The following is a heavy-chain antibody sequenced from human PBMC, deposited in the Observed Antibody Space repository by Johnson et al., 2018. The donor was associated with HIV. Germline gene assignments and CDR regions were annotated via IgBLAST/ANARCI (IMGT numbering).Heavy chain of an antibody. CDR3: ARASLARGGKIRAFDI. V-gene: IGHV3-66*01. D-gene: IGHD4-23*01. CDR2: IYSGGST. J-gene: IGHJ3*02. Sequence: VQLVESGGGVVQPGRSLRLSCAASGFTFSSYWMSWVRQAPGKGLEWVSVIYSGGSTYYADSVQGRFTISRDNSKNTLYLQMNSLRAEDTAVFNCARASLARGGKIRAFDIWGQGTMVTVSS. CDR1: GFTFSSYW.